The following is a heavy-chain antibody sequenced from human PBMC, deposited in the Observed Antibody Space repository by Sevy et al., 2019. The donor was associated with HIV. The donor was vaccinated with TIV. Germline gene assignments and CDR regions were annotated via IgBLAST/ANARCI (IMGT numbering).Heavy chain of an antibody. Sequence: GGSLRLSCAASGFTFSGSAMHWVRQASGKGLEWVGRIRSKANSYATAYAASVKGRFTISREDSKNTAYLQMNSLKTEDTAVYYCTRLGYYDSSGYYNYWGQGTLVTVSS. CDR1: GFTFSGSA. V-gene: IGHV3-73*01. CDR3: TRLGYYDSSGYYNY. CDR2: IRSKANSYAT. J-gene: IGHJ4*02. D-gene: IGHD3-22*01.